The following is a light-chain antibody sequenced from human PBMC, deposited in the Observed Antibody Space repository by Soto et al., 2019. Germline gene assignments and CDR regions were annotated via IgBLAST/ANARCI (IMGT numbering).Light chain of an antibody. J-gene: IGLJ2*01. CDR3: CSYAGSSTSVV. CDR1: SSDVGSYNL. V-gene: IGLV2-23*01. Sequence: QSALTQPASVSGSPGQSITISCTGTSSDVGSYNLVSWYQQHPGKAPKLMIYEGSKRPSGVSNRFSGSKSGNTASLTISGLQAEDEADYYCCSYAGSSTSVVFGGGTTLTV. CDR2: EGS.